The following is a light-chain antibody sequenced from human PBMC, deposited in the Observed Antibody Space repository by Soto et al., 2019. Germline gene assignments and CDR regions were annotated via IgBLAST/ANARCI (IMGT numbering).Light chain of an antibody. CDR3: QQYGSSLPIT. CDR2: GAS. J-gene: IGKJ5*01. Sequence: IVLTQSPGTLSLSPGERATLSCRASQSLSSSYLAWYQQKPGQAPRLLIYGASSRATGIPDTFSGSGSGTDFTLTISRLEPEDFAVYYCQQYGSSLPITFGQGTGLEIK. V-gene: IGKV3-20*01. CDR1: QSLSSSY.